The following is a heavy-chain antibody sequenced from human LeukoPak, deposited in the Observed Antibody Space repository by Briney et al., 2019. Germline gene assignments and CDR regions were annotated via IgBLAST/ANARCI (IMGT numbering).Heavy chain of an antibody. CDR3: ARWPVDSSWYYFDY. V-gene: IGHV3-21*01. CDR2: ISYSSSYI. J-gene: IGHJ4*02. D-gene: IGHD6-13*01. Sequence: GGSLRLSCAASGFTFSSYSMNWVRQAPGKGLEWVSSISYSSSYIYYADSVKGRFTISRDDAKNSLFLQMNSLRDEDTAVYYCARWPVDSSWYYFDYWGQGTLVSVSS. CDR1: GFTFSSYS.